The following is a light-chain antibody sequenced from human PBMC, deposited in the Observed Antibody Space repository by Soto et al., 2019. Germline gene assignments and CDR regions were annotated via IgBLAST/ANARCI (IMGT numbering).Light chain of an antibody. J-gene: IGLJ2*01. Sequence: QSALTQSRSVSGSPGQSVTISCTGTSSDVGGYHYVSWYQQHPGKAPKLMIYDVSKRPSGVPDRFSGSKSGNTASLTVFGLQAEDEADYYCCSYAGSYTVVFGGGTKLTVL. CDR1: SSDVGGYHY. CDR2: DVS. V-gene: IGLV2-11*01. CDR3: CSYAGSYTVV.